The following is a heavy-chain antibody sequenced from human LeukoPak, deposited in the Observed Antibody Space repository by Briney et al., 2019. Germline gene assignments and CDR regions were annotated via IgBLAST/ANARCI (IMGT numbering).Heavy chain of an antibody. D-gene: IGHD4-17*01. J-gene: IGHJ5*02. CDR1: GYSINSGYY. CDR3: ASGHYGDYVVWFDP. V-gene: IGHV4-38-2*01. Sequence: SETLSLTCAVSGYSINSGYYWGWIRQPPGKGLEWIGSIFHSGSTYYNPPLKSRATISVDTSKNQFSLKLSSVTAADTAVYYCASGHYGDYVVWFDPWGQGTLVTVSS. CDR2: IFHSGST.